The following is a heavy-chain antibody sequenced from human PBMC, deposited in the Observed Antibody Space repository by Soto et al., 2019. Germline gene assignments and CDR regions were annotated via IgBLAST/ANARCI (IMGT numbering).Heavy chain of an antibody. Sequence: SETLSLTCAVSGVSIGRPNWWTWVRQAPGKGLEWIGEMWPSGGTTYNPSLRNRVTISVDNSKNHLSLTLTSVTAADTAIYYCARCLHCSNGGRFDPWGQGALVTVSS. D-gene: IGHD2-8*01. J-gene: IGHJ5*02. CDR3: ARCLHCSNGGRFDP. CDR2: MWPSGGT. V-gene: IGHV4-4*02. CDR1: GVSIGRPNW.